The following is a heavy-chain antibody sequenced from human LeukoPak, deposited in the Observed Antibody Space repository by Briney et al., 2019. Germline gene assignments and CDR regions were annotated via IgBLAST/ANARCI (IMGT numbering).Heavy chain of an antibody. CDR3: ASPNDYGGFDS. Sequence: GGSLRLSCAASGFTFSSYSMNWVRQAPGKGLEWVSSISSSSSYIYYADSVKGRFTISRDNSKNTVYLQMNSLRAEDTAVYYCASPNDYGGFDSWGQGTLVTVSS. V-gene: IGHV3-21*01. D-gene: IGHD3-16*01. J-gene: IGHJ4*02. CDR2: ISSSSSYI. CDR1: GFTFSSYS.